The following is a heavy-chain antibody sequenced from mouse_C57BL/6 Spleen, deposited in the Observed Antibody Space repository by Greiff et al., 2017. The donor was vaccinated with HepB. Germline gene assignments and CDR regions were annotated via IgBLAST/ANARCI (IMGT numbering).Heavy chain of an antibody. Sequence: EVQLVESGGGLVKPGGSLKLSCAASGFTFSSYAMSWVRQTPEKRLEWVATISDGGSYTYYPDNVKGRFTISRDNAKNNLYLQMSHLKPEDTAMYYCARGNYSKPYAMDYWGQGTSVTVSS. V-gene: IGHV5-4*01. D-gene: IGHD2-5*01. CDR3: ARGNYSKPYAMDY. J-gene: IGHJ4*01. CDR2: ISDGGSYT. CDR1: GFTFSSYA.